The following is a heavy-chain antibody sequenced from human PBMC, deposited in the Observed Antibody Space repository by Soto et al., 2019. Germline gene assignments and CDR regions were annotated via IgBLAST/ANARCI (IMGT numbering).Heavy chain of an antibody. CDR3: TREMGYYYGSGSSLDGFDP. D-gene: IGHD3-10*01. CDR1: GGSISSGGYY. V-gene: IGHV4-31*03. CDR2: IYYSGST. Sequence: SETLSLTCTVSGGSISSGGYYWSWIRQHPGKGLEWIGYIYYSGSTYYNPSLKSRVTISVDTSKNQFSLKLSSVTAADTAVYYCTREMGYYYGSGSSLDGFDPWGQGTLVTVSS. J-gene: IGHJ5*02.